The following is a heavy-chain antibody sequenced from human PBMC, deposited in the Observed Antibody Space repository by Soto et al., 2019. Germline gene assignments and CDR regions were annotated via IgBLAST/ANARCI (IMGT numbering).Heavy chain of an antibody. V-gene: IGHV1-69*01. CDR3: ASWDYDVLTGYSYDD. Sequence: QVQLVQSGAEVKKPGSSVKVSCKASGGTFNNYGMGWVRQAPGPVLEWMGGIIPMIGRTNYAQKFQGRLTLIAVASRSAAYMELRSLRSDDTAVYYCASWDYDVLTGYSYDDWGQGTLVTVS. CDR1: GGTFNNYG. J-gene: IGHJ4*02. CDR2: IIPMIGRT. D-gene: IGHD3-9*01.